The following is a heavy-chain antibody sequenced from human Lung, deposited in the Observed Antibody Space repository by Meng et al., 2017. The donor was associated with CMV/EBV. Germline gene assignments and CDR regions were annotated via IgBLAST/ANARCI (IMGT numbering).Heavy chain of an antibody. V-gene: IGHV4-4*02. CDR1: GSSISSCNW. J-gene: IGHJ4*02. Sequence: RESGPGLVEASGTWSRTCTRSGSSISSCNWWSLVRQPPGKGLGWIGEIYHSWSTNYNPSLKSRVTISVDKSKNQFSLKLSSVTAADTAVYYCARVVTALWGYYFDYWGQGTLVTVSS. CDR2: IYHSWST. D-gene: IGHD2-21*02. CDR3: ARVVTALWGYYFDY.